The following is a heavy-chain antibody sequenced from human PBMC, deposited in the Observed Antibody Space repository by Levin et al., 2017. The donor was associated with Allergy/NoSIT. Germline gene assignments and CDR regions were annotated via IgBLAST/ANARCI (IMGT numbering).Heavy chain of an antibody. CDR1: GGSFSGYY. CDR3: ARGPFWSSPLMRY. V-gene: IGHV4-34*01. CDR2: INHSGST. J-gene: IGHJ4*02. Sequence: SQTLSLTCAVYGGSFSGYYWSWIRQPPGKGLEWIGEINHSGSTNYNPSLKSRVTISVDTSKNQFSLKLSSVTAADTAVYYCARGPFWSSPLMRYWGQGTLVTVSS. D-gene: IGHD3-3*01.